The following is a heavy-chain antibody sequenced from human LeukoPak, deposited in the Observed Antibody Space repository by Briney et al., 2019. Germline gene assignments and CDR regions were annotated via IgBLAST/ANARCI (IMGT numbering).Heavy chain of an antibody. CDR1: GFSISSSA. V-gene: IGHV3-21*01. J-gene: IGHJ4*02. Sequence: GGSLRLSCAASGFSISSSAMNWVRQAPGKGLEWVSSINNVASHIYYAGSVRGRFTISRDNAKNSVYLQMNSLRAEDTAVYYCTRDAAYYLRYGYFDYWGQGTLVTVSS. CDR2: INNVASHI. CDR3: TRDAAYYLRYGYFDY. D-gene: IGHD2/OR15-2a*01.